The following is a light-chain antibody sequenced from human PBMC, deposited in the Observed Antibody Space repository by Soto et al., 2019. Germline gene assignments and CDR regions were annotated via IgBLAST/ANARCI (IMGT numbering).Light chain of an antibody. Sequence: QSVLTQPPSASGTPGQRVTISCSGSSSNIGAKTVTWYQLLEGAAPKLLMYSNDQRPAGVPDRFSGSKSGTSASLAISGLRSEDEGDYFCAAWDDSLKSFAFGTGTKVTVL. J-gene: IGLJ1*01. V-gene: IGLV1-44*01. CDR1: SSNIGAKT. CDR2: SND. CDR3: AAWDDSLKSFA.